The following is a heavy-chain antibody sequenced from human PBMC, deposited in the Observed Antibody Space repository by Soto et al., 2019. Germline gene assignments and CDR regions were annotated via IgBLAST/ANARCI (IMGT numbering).Heavy chain of an antibody. D-gene: IGHD3-22*01. CDR2: IIPIFATS. Sequence: GASVKVSCKASGGTFNSYAISWVRQAPGQGLEWMGGIIPIFATSNYAQKFQGRLTITADESTGTAYMELSSLRSEDTAVYYCASDPYYYDSSGYYYGWYWGQGTLVTVSS. CDR3: ASDPYYYDSSGYYYGWY. J-gene: IGHJ4*02. V-gene: IGHV1-69*13. CDR1: GGTFNSYA.